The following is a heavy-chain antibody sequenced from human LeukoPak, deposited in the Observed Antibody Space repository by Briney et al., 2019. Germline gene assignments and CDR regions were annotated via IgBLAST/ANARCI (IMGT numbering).Heavy chain of an antibody. CDR2: ISSSGSTI. CDR3: ARDRGTVGYFDY. D-gene: IGHD1-1*01. CDR1: GFSLGDHG. Sequence: PGGSLRLSCVASGFSLGDHGMSWVRQAPGKGLEWVSYISSSGSTIYYADSVKGRFTISRDNAKNSLYLQMNSLRAEDTTVYYCARDRGTVGYFDYWGQGTLVTVSS. V-gene: IGHV3-11*01. J-gene: IGHJ4*02.